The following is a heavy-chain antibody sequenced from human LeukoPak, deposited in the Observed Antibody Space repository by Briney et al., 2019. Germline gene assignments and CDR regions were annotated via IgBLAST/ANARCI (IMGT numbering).Heavy chain of an antibody. D-gene: IGHD4-11*01. Sequence: GGSLRLSCAASGFTFSGYGMHWVRQAPGKGLEWVAVIWYDGSNKYYADSVKGRFTISRDNSKNTLYLQMNSLRAEDTAVYYCARPPLYSNPLVGMDVWGQGTTVTVSS. J-gene: IGHJ6*02. CDR1: GFTFSGYG. V-gene: IGHV3-33*01. CDR2: IWYDGSNK. CDR3: ARPPLYSNPLVGMDV.